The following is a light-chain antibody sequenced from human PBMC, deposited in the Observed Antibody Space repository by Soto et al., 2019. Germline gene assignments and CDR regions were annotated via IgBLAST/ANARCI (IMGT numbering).Light chain of an antibody. CDR1: SSNIGAGYD. CDR3: QSYDSSLL. J-gene: IGLJ2*01. V-gene: IGLV1-40*01. CDR2: GNS. Sequence: QSVLTQPPSVSGAPGRRVTISCTGSSSNIGAGYDVHWYQQLPGTAPKLLIYGNSNRPSGVPDRFSGSKSGTSASLAITGLQAEDEADYYCQSYDSSLLFGGGTKLTVL.